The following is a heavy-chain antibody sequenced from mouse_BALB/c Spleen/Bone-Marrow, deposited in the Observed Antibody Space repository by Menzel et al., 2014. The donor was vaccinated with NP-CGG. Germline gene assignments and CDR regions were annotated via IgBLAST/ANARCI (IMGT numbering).Heavy chain of an antibody. D-gene: IGHD2-10*01. CDR1: GFNIKDTY. Sequence: EVKLQESGAELVKPGASVKLSCTASGFNIKDTYMHWVKQRPEQGLEWIGRIDPANGNTKYDPKFQGKATITADTSSNTAYLQLSSLTSEDTAVYFCAIAYYGNYPYAMDYWGQGTSVTVSS. CDR2: IDPANGNT. V-gene: IGHV14-3*02. J-gene: IGHJ4*01. CDR3: AIAYYGNYPYAMDY.